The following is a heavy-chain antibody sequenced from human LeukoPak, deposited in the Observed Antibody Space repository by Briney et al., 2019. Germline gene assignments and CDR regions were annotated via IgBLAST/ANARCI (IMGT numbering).Heavy chain of an antibody. J-gene: IGHJ4*02. CDR1: GFTFSSYS. Sequence: GGSLRLSCAASGFTFSSYSMNWVRQAPGKGLEWVSYISSSSSTIYYADSVKGRFTISRDNAKNTLYLQMNGLRAEDTAVYYCARDAKPRGSGWRFDYWGQGTLVTVSS. V-gene: IGHV3-48*01. CDR3: ARDAKPRGSGWRFDY. D-gene: IGHD6-19*01. CDR2: ISSSSSTI.